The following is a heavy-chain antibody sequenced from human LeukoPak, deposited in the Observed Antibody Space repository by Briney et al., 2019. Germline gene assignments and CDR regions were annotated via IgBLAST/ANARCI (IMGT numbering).Heavy chain of an antibody. Sequence: GGSLRLSCAASGFTFSSYGMSWVRQAPGKGLEWVSAISGSGGSTYYADSVKGRFTISRDNSKNTLYLQMNSLRAEDTAVYYCAKVRGLLWFGELYYFDYWGQGTLVTVSS. CDR2: ISGSGGST. V-gene: IGHV3-23*01. J-gene: IGHJ4*02. CDR3: AKVRGLLWFGELYYFDY. CDR1: GFTFSSYG. D-gene: IGHD3-10*01.